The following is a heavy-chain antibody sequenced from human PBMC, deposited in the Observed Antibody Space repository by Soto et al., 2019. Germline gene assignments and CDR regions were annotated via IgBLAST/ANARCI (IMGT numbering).Heavy chain of an antibody. CDR1: GGTFSSYA. CDR2: IIPIFGTA. V-gene: IGHV1-69*13. Sequence: SVKVSCKASGGTFSSYAISWVRQAPGQGLEWMGGIIPIFGTANYAQKFQGRVTITADESTSTAYMELSSLRAEDTAVYYCARAPRGDYGYPSYFDYWGQGTLVTVSS. D-gene: IGHD3-10*01. J-gene: IGHJ4*02. CDR3: ARAPRGDYGYPSYFDY.